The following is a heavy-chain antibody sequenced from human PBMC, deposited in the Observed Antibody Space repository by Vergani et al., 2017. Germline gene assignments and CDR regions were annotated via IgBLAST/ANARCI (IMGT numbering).Heavy chain of an antibody. D-gene: IGHD1-26*01. V-gene: IGHV3-30-3*01. CDR2: ISYDGSNK. J-gene: IGHJ4*02. Sequence: QVQLVESGGGVVQPGRSLRLSCAASGFSFNSSAMHWVRQAPGKGLEWVAVISYDGSNKNYADSVKGRFTISRDDSKNTLYLQMNSLRAEDTAVYYCARDPVFPWDYYFDYWGQGTLVTVSS. CDR3: ARDPVFPWDYYFDY. CDR1: GFSFNSSA.